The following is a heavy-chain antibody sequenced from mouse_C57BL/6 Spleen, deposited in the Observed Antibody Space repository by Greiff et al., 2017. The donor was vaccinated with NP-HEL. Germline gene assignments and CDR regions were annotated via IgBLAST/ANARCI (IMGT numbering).Heavy chain of an antibody. Sequence: QVQLKQPGAELVMPGASVKLSCKASGYTFTSYWMHWVKQRPGQGLEWIGEIDPSDSYTNYNQKFKGKSTLTVDKSSSTAYMQLSSLTSEDSAVYYCARRGTTVVAHWYFDVWGTGTTVTVSS. CDR1: GYTFTSYW. CDR2: IDPSDSYT. J-gene: IGHJ1*03. D-gene: IGHD1-1*01. CDR3: ARRGTTVVAHWYFDV. V-gene: IGHV1-69*01.